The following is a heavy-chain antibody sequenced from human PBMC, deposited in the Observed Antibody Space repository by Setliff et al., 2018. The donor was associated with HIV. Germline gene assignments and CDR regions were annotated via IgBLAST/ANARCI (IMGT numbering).Heavy chain of an antibody. Sequence: HPGGSLRLSCAVSGFTFSNSAMSWVRQAPGKGLEWVSSVATNEYYADSVKGRFTVSRDNSKNTLYLQMNSLRAEDTAVYYCARDQIAARPFDYWGQGTLVTVSS. CDR3: ARDQIAARPFDY. CDR1: GFTFSNSA. CDR2: VATNE. V-gene: IGHV3-23*01. D-gene: IGHD6-6*01. J-gene: IGHJ4*02.